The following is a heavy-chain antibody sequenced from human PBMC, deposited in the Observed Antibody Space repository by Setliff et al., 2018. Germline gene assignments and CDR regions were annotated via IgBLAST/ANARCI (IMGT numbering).Heavy chain of an antibody. J-gene: IGHJ5*02. CDR3: ARVLFGDLFSWFDP. CDR2: FDFDDDET. D-gene: IGHD3-10*02. CDR1: GYTLSDYY. Sequence: GASVKVSCKASGYTLSDYYMQWVRQAPGKGLEWMGRFDFDDDETIYAEKFQGRVTMSADTSSDTAYMELSSLTSDDTAVYYCARVLFGDLFSWFDPWGQGTLVTVSS. V-gene: IGHV1-69-2*01.